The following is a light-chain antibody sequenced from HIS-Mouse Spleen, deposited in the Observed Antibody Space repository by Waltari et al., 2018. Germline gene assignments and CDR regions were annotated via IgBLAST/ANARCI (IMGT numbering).Light chain of an antibody. J-gene: IGKJ1*01. CDR1: QGISSY. V-gene: IGKV1-9*01. CDR3: QQLNSYPPT. CDR2: AAS. Sequence: DIQLTQSPSFLSASVVDRVTITCRASQGISSYLAWYQQKPGKAPKLLIYAASTLQSGVPSRFSGSGSGTEFTRTSSSLQPEDFATYYCQQLNSYPPTFGQGTKVEIK.